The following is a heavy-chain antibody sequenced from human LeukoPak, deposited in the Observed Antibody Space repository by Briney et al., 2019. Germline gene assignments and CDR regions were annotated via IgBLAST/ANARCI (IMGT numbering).Heavy chain of an antibody. CDR1: GYTFTGNY. CDR2: INPHSGGT. D-gene: IGHD3-10*01. V-gene: IGHV1-2*02. Sequence: GASVKVSCKASGYTFTGNYMHWVRQAPGQGLEWMGWINPHSGGTKYAQKFQGRVTMTRDTSISTAYMELSRLRSDDTAVYFCARGESKYDSGSYSPIRYWGQGTLVTVSS. CDR3: ARGESKYDSGSYSPIRY. J-gene: IGHJ4*02.